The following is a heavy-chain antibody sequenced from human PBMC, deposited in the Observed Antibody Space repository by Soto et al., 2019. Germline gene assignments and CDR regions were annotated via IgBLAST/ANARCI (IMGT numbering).Heavy chain of an antibody. CDR2: ILPFLGST. Sequence: QLQLVQSGAAVKKPGSSVKVPCKASGGTLNTYTISWVRQAPGQGLEWMGSILPFLGSTNYAKKFQGRVTITADQSTSTMELSSLRSEYTAVYFCARDVTAMEALYYYDTWGQGSLVTVSS. D-gene: IGHD5-18*01. J-gene: IGHJ4*02. CDR3: ARDVTAMEALYYYDT. V-gene: IGHV1-69*08. CDR1: GGTLNTYT.